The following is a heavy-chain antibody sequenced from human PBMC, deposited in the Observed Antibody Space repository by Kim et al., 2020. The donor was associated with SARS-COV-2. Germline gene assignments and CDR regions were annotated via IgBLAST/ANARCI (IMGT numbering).Heavy chain of an antibody. CDR3: ARESQLPTATPHHDY. V-gene: IGHV3-74*03. Sequence: GGSLRLSCTASGFTFSRYWMHWVRQAPGKGLVWVSRLNSDGNVIMNADSVKGRFTISRDNAKNTLYLQMNSLRPEDTAVYYCARESQLPTATPHHDYWGQGTLVTVSS. D-gene: IGHD1-1*01. J-gene: IGHJ4*02. CDR1: GFTFSRYW. CDR2: LNSDGNVI.